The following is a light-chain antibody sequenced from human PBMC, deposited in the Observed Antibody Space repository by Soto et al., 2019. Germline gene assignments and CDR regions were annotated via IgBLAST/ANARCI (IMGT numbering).Light chain of an antibody. J-gene: IGKJ4*01. CDR2: KAS. CDR3: QQYNSS. V-gene: IGKV1-5*03. Sequence: DIQMTQSPSTLSASVGDRVTITCRASQSISNWLAWYQQKPGKAPKLLIYKASSLESGVPSRFSGSGSGTEFTLTISSLQRDDFATYYCQQYNSSFGGGTKVEIK. CDR1: QSISNW.